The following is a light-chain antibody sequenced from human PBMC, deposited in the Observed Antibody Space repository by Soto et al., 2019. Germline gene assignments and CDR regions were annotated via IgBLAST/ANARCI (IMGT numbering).Light chain of an antibody. CDR3: CSYAGSSTYV. V-gene: IGLV2-23*01. CDR2: EGS. J-gene: IGLJ1*01. Sequence: HCALTQPASVSGSPGQSITISCTGTSSDVGSYNLVSWYQQHPGKAPKLMIYEGSKRPSGVSNRFSGSKSGNTASLTISGLQAEDEADYYCCSYAGSSTYVFGTGTKLTVL. CDR1: SSDVGSYNL.